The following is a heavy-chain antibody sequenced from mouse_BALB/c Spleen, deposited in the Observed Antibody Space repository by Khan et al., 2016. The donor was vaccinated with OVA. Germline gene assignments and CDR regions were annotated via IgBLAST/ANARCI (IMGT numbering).Heavy chain of an antibody. V-gene: IGHV14-1*02. J-gene: IGHJ3*01. D-gene: IGHD2-3*01. Sequence: VQLKESGAELVRPGALVKLSCKASGFNIKDYYMHWVKQRPEQGLEWIGRIDPENGNTIYDPKFQGKASITSDTSSNTAYLQLSSLTSEDTAVYYCARDGYSPWFAYWGQGTLVTVSA. CDR1: GFNIKDYY. CDR2: IDPENGNT. CDR3: ARDGYSPWFAY.